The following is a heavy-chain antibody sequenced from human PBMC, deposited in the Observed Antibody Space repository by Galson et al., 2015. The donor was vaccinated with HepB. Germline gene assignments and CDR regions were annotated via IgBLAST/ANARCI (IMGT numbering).Heavy chain of an antibody. CDR2: INAGNVHT. J-gene: IGHJ4*02. V-gene: IGHV1-3*01. D-gene: IGHD5-18*01. CDR3: ASVHRFGYIDC. Sequence: PVKVSCKASGYSFSSHVMHWVRQAPGQSLEWMGWINAGNVHTKYSEKFQGRLTITRDTSANTGYMELSSLRSKDTAVYFCASVHRFGYIDCWGQGTLVTVFS. CDR1: GYSFSSHV.